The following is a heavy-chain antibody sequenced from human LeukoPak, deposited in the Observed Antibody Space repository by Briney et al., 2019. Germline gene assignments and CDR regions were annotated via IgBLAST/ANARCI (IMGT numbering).Heavy chain of an antibody. D-gene: IGHD3-16*01. CDR2: MNPNSGNT. V-gene: IGHV1-8*02. CDR3: ARYEPLLRYFQH. Sequence: ASVKVSCKASGYTFTGYYMHWVRQATGQGLEWMGWMNPNSGNTGYAHKFQGRVTMTRNTSISTAYMELSSLRSEDTAVYYCARYEPLLRYFQHWGQGTLVTVSS. J-gene: IGHJ1*01. CDR1: GYTFTGYY.